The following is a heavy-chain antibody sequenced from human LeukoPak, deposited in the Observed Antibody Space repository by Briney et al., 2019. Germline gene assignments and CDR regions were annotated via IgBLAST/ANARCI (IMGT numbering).Heavy chain of an antibody. V-gene: IGHV3-30*18. CDR2: ISYDGSNK. J-gene: IGHJ5*02. Sequence: GGSLRLSCAASGFTFSSYGMHWVRQAPGKGLEWVAVISYDGSNKYYADSVKGRFTISRDNSKNTLYPQMNSLRAEDTAVYYCAKDRTGWFDPWGQGTLVTVSS. CDR1: GFTFSSYG. CDR3: AKDRTGWFDP. D-gene: IGHD1-14*01.